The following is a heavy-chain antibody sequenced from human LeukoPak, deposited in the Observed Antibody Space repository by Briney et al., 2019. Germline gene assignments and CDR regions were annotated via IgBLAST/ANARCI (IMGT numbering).Heavy chain of an antibody. CDR1: GYTFTGYY. J-gene: IGHJ5*02. Sequence: GASVKVSCKASGYTFTGYYMHWVRQAPGQEREWLGSTITNSAGINYAQKFQGRVTMTRDTSISTAYMELSRLRSDDTAVYYCTRPYYDFWSGYADNWFDPWGQGTLVTVSS. V-gene: IGHV1-2*02. CDR2: TITNSAGI. D-gene: IGHD3-3*01. CDR3: TRPYYDFWSGYADNWFDP.